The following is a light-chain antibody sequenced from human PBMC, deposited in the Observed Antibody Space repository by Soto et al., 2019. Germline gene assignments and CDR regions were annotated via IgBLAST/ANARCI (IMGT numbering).Light chain of an antibody. J-gene: IGKJ1*01. CDR1: QSVSSN. CDR3: QQDNNWPPMA. CDR2: GAS. V-gene: IGKV3-15*01. Sequence: EIVMTQSPATLSVSPGERATLSCRASQSVSSNLAWYQQKPGQAPRLLIYGASTRATGIPARFSGSWSGTEFTLTISSLQSEDFAVYYCQQDNNWPPMAFGQGTKVEIK.